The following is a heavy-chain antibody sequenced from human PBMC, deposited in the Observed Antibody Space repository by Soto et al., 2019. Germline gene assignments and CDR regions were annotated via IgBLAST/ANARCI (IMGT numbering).Heavy chain of an antibody. V-gene: IGHV3-9*01. CDR2: ISWNSGSI. D-gene: IGHD6-19*01. J-gene: IGHJ4*02. CDR1: GFTFDDYA. CDR3: AKDMKAVAGPIDY. Sequence: PGGSLRLSCAASGFTFDDYAMHWVRQAPGKGLEWVSGISWNSGSIGYADSVKGRFTISRDNAKNSLYLQMNSLGAEDTALYYCAKDMKAVAGPIDYWGQGTLVTVSS.